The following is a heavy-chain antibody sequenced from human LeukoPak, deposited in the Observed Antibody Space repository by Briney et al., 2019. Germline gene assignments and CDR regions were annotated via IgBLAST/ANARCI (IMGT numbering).Heavy chain of an antibody. V-gene: IGHV3-23*01. D-gene: IGHD3-10*01. CDR3: AKDQFPSYYYGSGTVDY. J-gene: IGHJ4*02. CDR2: ISGSGGST. CDR1: GFTFSSYA. Sequence: GGSLRLFCAASGFTFSSYAMSWVRQAPGKGLEWVSAISGSGGSTYYADSVKGRFTISRDNSKNTLYLQMNSLRAEDTAVYYCAKDQFPSYYYGSGTVDYWGQGTLVTVSS.